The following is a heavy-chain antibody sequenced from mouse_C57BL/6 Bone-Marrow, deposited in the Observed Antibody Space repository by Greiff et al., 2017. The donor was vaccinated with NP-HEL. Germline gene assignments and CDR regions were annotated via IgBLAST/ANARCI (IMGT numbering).Heavy chain of an antibody. CDR1: GYTFTEYT. J-gene: IGHJ3*01. CDR3: ARHEEGLLTWFAY. V-gene: IGHV1-62-2*01. CDR2: FYPGSGSI. D-gene: IGHD1-1*01. Sequence: VQLQQSGAELVKPGASVKLSCKASGYTFTEYTIHWVKQRSGQGVAVLWWFYPGSGSIKYNEKFKDKATLTADKSSSTVYMELSRLTSEDSAVYFCARHEEGLLTWFAYWGQGTLVTVSA.